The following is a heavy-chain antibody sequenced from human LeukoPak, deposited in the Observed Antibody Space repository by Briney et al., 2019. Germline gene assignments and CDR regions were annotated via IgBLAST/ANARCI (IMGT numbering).Heavy chain of an antibody. Sequence: PAASVKVSCKASGYTFTSYGISWVRQAPGQGLEWMGWISAYNGNTNYAQKLQGRVTMTTDTSTSTAYMELRSLRSDDTAVYYCARGALRYFDWLISYYYGMDVWGQGTTVTVSS. J-gene: IGHJ6*02. CDR2: ISAYNGNT. CDR3: ARGALRYFDWLISYYYGMDV. V-gene: IGHV1-18*01. CDR1: GYTFTSYG. D-gene: IGHD3-9*01.